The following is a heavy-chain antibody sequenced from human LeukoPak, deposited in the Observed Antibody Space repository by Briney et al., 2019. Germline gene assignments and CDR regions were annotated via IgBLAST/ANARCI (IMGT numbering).Heavy chain of an antibody. V-gene: IGHV1-24*01. CDR3: ATAGLSSQFKDY. Sequence: ASVKVSCKVSGYTLTELSVHWVRQAPGKGLEWMGGFDPEDGETIYAQKFQGRVTMTEDTSTDTAYMELSSLRSEDTAVYYCATAGLSSQFKDYWGQGTLVTVSS. CDR2: FDPEDGET. J-gene: IGHJ4*02. D-gene: IGHD7-27*01. CDR1: GYTLTELS.